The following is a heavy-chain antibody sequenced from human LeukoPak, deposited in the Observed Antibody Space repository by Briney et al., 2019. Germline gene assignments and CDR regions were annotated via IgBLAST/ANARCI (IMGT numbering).Heavy chain of an antibody. J-gene: IGHJ6*03. D-gene: IGHD3-3*01. Sequence: ASVKVSCKASSYTFTSYGISWVRQAPGQGLEWMGWISAYNGNTNYAQKLQGRVTMTTDTSTSTAYMELRSLRSDDTAVYYCARCTVTIFGVVIIGYYYYMDVWGKGTTVTVSS. V-gene: IGHV1-18*01. CDR3: ARCTVTIFGVVIIGYYYYMDV. CDR2: ISAYNGNT. CDR1: SYTFTSYG.